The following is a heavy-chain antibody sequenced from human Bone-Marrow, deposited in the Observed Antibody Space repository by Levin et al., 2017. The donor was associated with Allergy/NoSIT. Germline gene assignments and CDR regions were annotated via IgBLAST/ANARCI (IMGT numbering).Heavy chain of an antibody. D-gene: IGHD5-18*01. CDR1: GGAFSNYA. V-gene: IGHV1-69*01. Sequence: NSGGSLRLSCKASGGAFSNYAISWVRQIPGQGLEWMGQIIPLFTTVNYAQKFQGRVTITADESTNTAYMSISRLRSDDTAIYYCAREWGYTYGRGGFFDYWGRGTLVTVSS. J-gene: IGHJ4*02. CDR3: AREWGYTYGRGGFFDY. CDR2: IIPLFTTV.